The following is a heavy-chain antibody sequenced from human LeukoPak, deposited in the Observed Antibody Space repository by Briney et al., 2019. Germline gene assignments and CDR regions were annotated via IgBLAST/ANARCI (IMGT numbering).Heavy chain of an antibody. CDR1: GFTFGDYA. V-gene: IGHV3-7*01. J-gene: IGHJ4*02. CDR3: ARIRVGATYFDY. CDR2: IKQDGSEK. Sequence: GGSLGLSCTASGFTFGDYAMTWVRQAPGKGLEWVANIKQDGSEKYYVDSVKGRFTISRDNAKNSLYLQMNSLRAEDTAVYYCARIRVGATYFDYWGQGTLVTVSS. D-gene: IGHD1-26*01.